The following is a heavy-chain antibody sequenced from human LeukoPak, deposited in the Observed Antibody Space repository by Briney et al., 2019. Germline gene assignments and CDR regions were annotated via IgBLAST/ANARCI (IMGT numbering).Heavy chain of an antibody. CDR1: GYTFTGYY. Sequence: ASVKVSCKASGYTFTGYYMHWVRQAPGQGLEWMGWINPNSGGTNYAQKFQGRVTTTRDTSISTAYMELSRLRSDDTAVYYCARVGGGGTVVMSHWGQGTLVTVSS. CDR2: INPNSGGT. D-gene: IGHD4-23*01. J-gene: IGHJ4*02. CDR3: ARVGGGGTVVMSH. V-gene: IGHV1-2*02.